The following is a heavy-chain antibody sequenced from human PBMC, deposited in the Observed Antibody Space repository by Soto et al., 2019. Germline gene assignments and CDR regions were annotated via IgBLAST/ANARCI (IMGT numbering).Heavy chain of an antibody. V-gene: IGHV1-2*02. Sequence: ASVKVSCKASGYTFTGYYMNWVRQAPGQGLEWMGWINPNSGGTNYAQKFQGRVTMTRDTSISTAYMELSRLRSDDTAVYYCARDLLRLGELSLFVRWGQGTLVTVSS. CDR1: GYTFTGYY. J-gene: IGHJ4*02. CDR2: INPNSGGT. D-gene: IGHD3-16*02. CDR3: ARDLLRLGELSLFVR.